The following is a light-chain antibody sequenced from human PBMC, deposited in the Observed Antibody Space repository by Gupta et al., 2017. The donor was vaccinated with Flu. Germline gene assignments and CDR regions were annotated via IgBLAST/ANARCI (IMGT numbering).Light chain of an antibody. J-gene: IGLJ3*02. V-gene: IGLV2-14*01. CDR3: SSFTRTSTLM. CDR2: EVS. CDR1: SSESGSYDS. Sequence: QSALTPPASVSGSPGQSITISCSGTSSESGSYDSVSWYQQHPGKAPKLMIYEVSNRPSWVSSRFSASKSGNTASLTISGLQAEDESDYYCSSFTRTSTLMFGGGTKLTVL.